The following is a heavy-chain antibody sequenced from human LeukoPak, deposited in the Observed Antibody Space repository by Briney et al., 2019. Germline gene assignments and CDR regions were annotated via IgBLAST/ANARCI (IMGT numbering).Heavy chain of an antibody. D-gene: IGHD2-15*01. CDR3: ARDLGYCSFGYIGGCHRKWFDP. V-gene: IGHV1-18*01. CDR2: ISTYSGYT. J-gene: IGHJ5*02. CDR1: GYTFTNNG. Sequence: ASVKVSCKASGYTFTNNGISWVRQAPGQGLEWMGWISTYSGYTNYAQEFQGRVTLTRDTSTTTAYMEVRSLRSEDTAVYYCARDLGYCSFGYIGGCHRKWFDPWGRGTLVTVSS.